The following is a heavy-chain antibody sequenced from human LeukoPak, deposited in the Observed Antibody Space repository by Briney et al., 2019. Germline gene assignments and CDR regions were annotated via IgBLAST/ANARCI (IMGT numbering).Heavy chain of an antibody. Sequence: SETLSLTCTVSGGSISSYYWSWIRQPPGKGLEWIGYIYYSGSTNYNPSLKSRVTISVDTSQNQFSLNLSSVTAADTALYYCARLRSGYSGYDSFDYWGQGSLVTVSS. CDR3: ARLRSGYSGYDSFDY. CDR2: IYYSGST. V-gene: IGHV4-59*12. D-gene: IGHD5-12*01. CDR1: GGSISSYY. J-gene: IGHJ4*02.